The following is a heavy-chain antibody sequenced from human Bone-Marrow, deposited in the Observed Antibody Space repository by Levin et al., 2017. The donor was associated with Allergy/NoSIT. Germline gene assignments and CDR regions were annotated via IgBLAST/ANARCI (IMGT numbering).Heavy chain of an antibody. V-gene: IGHV3-9*01. CDR1: GFNFDDYA. D-gene: IGHD4-17*01. CDR2: ISWNGGSS. J-gene: IGHJ6*02. Sequence: LSLTCAASGFNFDDYAMHWVRQVPGKGLEWVSGISWNGGSSGYADSVKGRFTISRDNAKNSLYLQMDGLRGEDTALYYCTKAMFGDYVSHYGMDAWGQGTTVTVSS. CDR3: TKAMFGDYVSHYGMDA.